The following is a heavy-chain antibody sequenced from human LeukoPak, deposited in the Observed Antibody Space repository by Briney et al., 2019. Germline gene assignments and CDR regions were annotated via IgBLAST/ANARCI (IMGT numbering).Heavy chain of an antibody. J-gene: IGHJ5*02. V-gene: IGHV3-7*01. CDR3: ARGRHYSSSWTNWFDP. Sequence: PGGSLRLSCTVSGFTFSGYWMSWVRQAPGKGLEWVANIRDDGGLKNYVDSVKGRFTISRDNAKNSVSLQMNSLRAGDTAVYYCARGRHYSSSWTNWFDPWGQRTLVTVSS. D-gene: IGHD6-13*01. CDR1: GFTFSGYW. CDR2: IRDDGGLK.